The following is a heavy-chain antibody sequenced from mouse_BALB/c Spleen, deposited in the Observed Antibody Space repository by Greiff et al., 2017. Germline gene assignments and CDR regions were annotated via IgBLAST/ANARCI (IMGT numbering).Heavy chain of an antibody. CDR1: GFSLTSYG. CDR3: ARDRGRLGTGFAY. Sequence: QVLLVQSGPGLVAPSQSLSITCTVSGFSLTSYGVHWVRQPPGKGLEWLGVIWAGGSTNYNSALMSRLSISKDNSKSQVFLKMNSLQTDDTAMYYCARDRGRLGTGFAYWGQGTLVTVSA. V-gene: IGHV2-9*02. CDR2: IWAGGST. D-gene: IGHD4-1*01. J-gene: IGHJ3*01.